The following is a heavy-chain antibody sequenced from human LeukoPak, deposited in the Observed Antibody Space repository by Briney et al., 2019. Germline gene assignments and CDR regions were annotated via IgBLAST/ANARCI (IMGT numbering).Heavy chain of an antibody. CDR1: GGSISSYY. Sequence: SETLSLNCTVSGGSISSYYWSWIRQPPGKGLEWIGYIYYSGSTNYNPSLKSRVTISVDTSKNQFSLKLSSVTAADTAVYYCARHARIAAIIDYWGQGTLVTVSS. J-gene: IGHJ4*02. CDR2: IYYSGST. D-gene: IGHD6-13*01. V-gene: IGHV4-59*08. CDR3: ARHARIAAIIDY.